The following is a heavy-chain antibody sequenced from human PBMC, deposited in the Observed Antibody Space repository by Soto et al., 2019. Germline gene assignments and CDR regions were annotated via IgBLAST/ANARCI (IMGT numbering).Heavy chain of an antibody. CDR3: ARLPLYGSSSHPLDY. V-gene: IGHV3-23*01. Sequence: EVQLLESGGGLVQPGGSLRLSCGASGFTFSSFAMSWVRQAPGKGLEWVSHISGSGDSTNYAGSVKGRFTISRDNSESTLYLQMNGLRVEDTAVYYCARLPLYGSSSHPLDYWGQGTLVTVSS. CDR2: ISGSGDST. D-gene: IGHD6-6*01. CDR1: GFTFSSFA. J-gene: IGHJ4*02.